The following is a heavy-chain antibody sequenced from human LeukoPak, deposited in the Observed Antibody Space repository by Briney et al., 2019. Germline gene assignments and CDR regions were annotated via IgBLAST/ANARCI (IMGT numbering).Heavy chain of an antibody. CDR3: ARGTYYYDSSAPDLIDY. CDR1: GYTFTSYD. Sequence: ASVKVSCKASGYTFTSYDINWVRQATGQGLEWMGWMNPNSGNTGYAQKFQGRVTMTRNTSISTAYMELSSLRSEDTAVYYCARGTYYYDSSAPDLIDYWGQGTLVTVSS. V-gene: IGHV1-8*01. D-gene: IGHD3-22*01. CDR2: MNPNSGNT. J-gene: IGHJ4*02.